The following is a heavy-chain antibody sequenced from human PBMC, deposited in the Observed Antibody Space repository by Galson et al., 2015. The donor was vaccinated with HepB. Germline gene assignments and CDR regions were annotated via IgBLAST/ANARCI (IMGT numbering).Heavy chain of an antibody. Sequence: SVKVSCKASGYTFTRYYLHWVRQAPGQGLEWMGIINPGGGSTNYAQNFLGRVTLTRDTSTSTVYMELTSLGSEDTAVYYCARGRASGGNYFDYWGQGTLVTVSS. V-gene: IGHV1-46*01. J-gene: IGHJ4*02. CDR3: ARGRASGGNYFDY. CDR2: INPGGGST. CDR1: GYTFTRYY. D-gene: IGHD3-3*01.